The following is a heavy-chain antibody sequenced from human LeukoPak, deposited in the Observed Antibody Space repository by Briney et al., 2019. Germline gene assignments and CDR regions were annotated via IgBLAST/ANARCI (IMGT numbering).Heavy chain of an antibody. CDR3: ARDPPNYYDSSGYPENFDY. CDR2: IIPILGIA. Sequence: SVKVSCKASGGTFSSYTISWVRQAPGQGLEWMGRIIPILGIANYAQKFQGRVTITADKSTSTAYMELSSLRSEDTAVYYCARDPPNYYDSSGYPENFDYWGQGTLVTVSS. D-gene: IGHD3-22*01. V-gene: IGHV1-69*04. CDR1: GGTFSSYT. J-gene: IGHJ4*02.